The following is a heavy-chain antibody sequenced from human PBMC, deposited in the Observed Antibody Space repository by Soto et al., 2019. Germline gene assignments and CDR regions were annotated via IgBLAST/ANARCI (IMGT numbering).Heavy chain of an antibody. CDR1: GFTFSSYA. D-gene: IGHD6-19*01. CDR3: AKFSSGWYFDY. J-gene: IGHJ4*02. CDR2: ISGSGDST. V-gene: IGHV3-23*01. Sequence: GGSLRLSCAASGFTFSSYAMSWVRQAPGKGLEWVSVISGSGDSTYYADSVKGRFTISRDNSKNTLYLQMNSLRAEDTAVYYCAKFSSGWYFDYWGQGTLVTVSS.